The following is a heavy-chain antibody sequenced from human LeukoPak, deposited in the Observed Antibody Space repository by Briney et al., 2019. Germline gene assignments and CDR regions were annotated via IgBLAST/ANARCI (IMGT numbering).Heavy chain of an antibody. D-gene: IGHD5-18*01. CDR3: AKDLPEYSFGRMFDY. CDR2: IYSGGST. J-gene: IGHJ4*02. V-gene: IGHV3-66*01. CDR1: GFTVSSNY. Sequence: GGSLRLSCAASGFTVSSNYMSWVRQAPGKGLEWVSVIYSGGSTYYADSVKGRFTISRDNSKNTLCLQMNSLRAEDTAVYYCAKDLPEYSFGRMFDYWGQGTLVTVSS.